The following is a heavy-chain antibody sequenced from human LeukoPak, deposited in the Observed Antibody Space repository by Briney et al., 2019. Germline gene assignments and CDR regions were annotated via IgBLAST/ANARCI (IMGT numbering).Heavy chain of an antibody. Sequence: SETPSLTCTVSSGSISSGDYYWSWIRQPPGKGLEWIGYIYYSGSTYYNPSLKSRVTISVDTSKNQFSLKLSSVTAADTAVYYCASQYYGSGSYSYWFDPWGQGTLVTVSS. D-gene: IGHD3-10*01. CDR1: SGSISSGDYY. V-gene: IGHV4-30-4*01. CDR2: IYYSGST. J-gene: IGHJ5*02. CDR3: ASQYYGSGSYSYWFDP.